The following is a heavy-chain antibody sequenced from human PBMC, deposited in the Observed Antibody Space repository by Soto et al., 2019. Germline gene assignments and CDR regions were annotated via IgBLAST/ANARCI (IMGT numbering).Heavy chain of an antibody. J-gene: IGHJ5*02. CDR1: GGSFSGYY. CDR2: INHSGST. D-gene: IGHD6-25*01. Sequence: QVQLQQWGAGLLKPSETLSLTCAVYGGSFSGYYWSWIRQPPGKGLEWIGEINHSGSTNYNPSLKSRVTISVDTSKNQFSLKLGSVTAADTAVYYCARAYSSGAWAGNWFDPGGQGTLVTVSS. CDR3: ARAYSSGAWAGNWFDP. V-gene: IGHV4-34*01.